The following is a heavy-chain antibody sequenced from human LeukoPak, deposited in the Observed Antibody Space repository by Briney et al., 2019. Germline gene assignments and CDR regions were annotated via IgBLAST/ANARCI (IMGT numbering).Heavy chain of an antibody. V-gene: IGHV4-34*01. CDR2: INHSGST. Sequence: SETLSLTCAVYGGSLSGYYCSWLRQPPGKGLEWIGEINHSGSTNYNVSLKSRVTISIDTSKNQFSLKLSSVTAADTAVYYCARGPLYSSEGEGFDPWGQGTLVTVSS. J-gene: IGHJ5*02. CDR3: ARGPLYSSEGEGFDP. CDR1: GGSLSGYY. D-gene: IGHD6-19*01.